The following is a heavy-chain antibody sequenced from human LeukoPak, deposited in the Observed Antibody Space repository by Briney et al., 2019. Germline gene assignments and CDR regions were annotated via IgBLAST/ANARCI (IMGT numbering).Heavy chain of an antibody. D-gene: IGHD6-13*01. CDR1: GFTVSSNY. CDR2: IYSGGST. J-gene: IGHJ6*02. Sequence: QSGGSLRLSCAASGFTVSSNYMSWVRQAPGKGLQWVSTIYSGGSTYYADSVRVRFTISRDNSKNTLYLQMNSLRAEDTAVYYCARDNSRAAGPNFGMDVWGQGTTVTVSS. V-gene: IGHV3-66*01. CDR3: ARDNSRAAGPNFGMDV.